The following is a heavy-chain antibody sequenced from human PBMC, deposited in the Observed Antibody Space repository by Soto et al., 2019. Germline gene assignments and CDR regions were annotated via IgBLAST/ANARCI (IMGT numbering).Heavy chain of an antibody. CDR1: GFGFTFSTSA. Sequence: GGSLRLSCAASGFGFTFSTSAMSWVRQAPGKGLEWVSTFRESGGTTYYANSVKGRFTISRDNSKNTLYLQMNSLRAEDTAVYYCAREGEVSGSPLIDAFDIWGQGTMVTVSS. D-gene: IGHD3-10*01. CDR2: FRESGGTT. CDR3: AREGEVSGSPLIDAFDI. J-gene: IGHJ3*02. V-gene: IGHV3-23*01.